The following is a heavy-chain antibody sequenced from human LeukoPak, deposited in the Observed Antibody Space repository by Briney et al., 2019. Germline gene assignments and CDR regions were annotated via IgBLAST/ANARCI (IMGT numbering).Heavy chain of an antibody. CDR2: ISSSSSCT. CDR3: ARDGYYYDSSGYYD. CDR1: GFTFSDYY. J-gene: IGHJ4*02. V-gene: IGHV3-11*06. D-gene: IGHD3-22*01. Sequence: GGSLRLSCAASGFTFSDYYMSWIRQGPGKGLECVSYISSSSSCTNYADSVKGRFTISRDNAKNSLYLQMNSLRAEDTAVYYCARDGYYYDSSGYYDLGQGTLVTVSS.